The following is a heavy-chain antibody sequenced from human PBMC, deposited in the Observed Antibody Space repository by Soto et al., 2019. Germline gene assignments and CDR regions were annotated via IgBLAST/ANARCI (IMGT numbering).Heavy chain of an antibody. V-gene: IGHV3-15*01. CDR3: TTSFLVVVAGGAFDI. Sequence: GGSLRLSCAASGFTFSNAWMSWVRQAPGKGLEWVGRIKSKTDGGTTDYAAPVKGRFTISRDDSKNTLYLQMNSLKTEDTAVYYCTTSFLVVVAGGAFDIWGQGTMVTVSS. CDR2: IKSKTDGGTT. J-gene: IGHJ3*02. D-gene: IGHD2-15*01. CDR1: GFTFSNAW.